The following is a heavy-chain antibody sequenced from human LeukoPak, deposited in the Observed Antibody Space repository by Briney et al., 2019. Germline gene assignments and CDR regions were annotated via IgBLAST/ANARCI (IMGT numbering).Heavy chain of an antibody. CDR3: AKVPRPYYYDSSGKPYYFDY. D-gene: IGHD3-22*01. J-gene: IGHJ4*02. V-gene: IGHV3-23*01. CDR2: ISGSGGST. Sequence: GRSLRLSCAASGFTFSSYAMSWVRQAPGKGLEWVSAISGSGGSTYYADSVKGRFTISRDNSKNTLYLQMNSLRAEDTAVYYCAKVPRPYYYDSSGKPYYFDYWGQGTLVTVSS. CDR1: GFTFSSYA.